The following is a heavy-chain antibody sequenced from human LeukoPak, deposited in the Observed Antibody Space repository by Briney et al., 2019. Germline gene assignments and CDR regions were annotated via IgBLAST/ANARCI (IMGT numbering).Heavy chain of an antibody. CDR2: ISGSSSYI. J-gene: IGHJ3*02. D-gene: IGHD6-19*01. CDR1: GFTFSSYS. CDR3: ARTRLGEWLVGNAFDI. Sequence: GGSLRLSCAASGFTFSSYSMNWVRQAPGKGLEWVSSISGSSSYIYYAGSVKGRFTISRDNAKNSLYLQMNSLRAEDTAVYYCARTRLGEWLVGNAFDIWGQGTMVTVSS. V-gene: IGHV3-21*01.